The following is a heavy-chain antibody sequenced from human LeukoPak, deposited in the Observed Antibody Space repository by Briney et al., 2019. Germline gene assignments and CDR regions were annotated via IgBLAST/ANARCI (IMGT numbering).Heavy chain of an antibody. CDR3: AKYGSSGWSYYFDY. D-gene: IGHD6-19*01. V-gene: IGHV3-30*02. CDR2: IRFDGSNK. J-gene: IGHJ4*02. Sequence: GGSLRLSCAASGFTFSSYGMHWVRQAPGKGLGGVAFIRFDGSNKFYADSVKGRFTFSRDNSKNTLYLQMNSLRAEDTALYFCAKYGSSGWSYYFDYWGQGTLVTVSS. CDR1: GFTFSSYG.